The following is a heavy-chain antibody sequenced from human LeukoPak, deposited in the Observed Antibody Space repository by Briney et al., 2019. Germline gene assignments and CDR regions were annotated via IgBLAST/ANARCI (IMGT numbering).Heavy chain of an antibody. Sequence: GGSLRLSCAASGFTFSSYGMSWVRQAPGKGLVWVSRINSDGSSTSYADSVKGRFTISRDNAKNTLYLQMNSLRAEDTAVYYCARVFSGGSGSNHFDYWGQGTLVTVSS. CDR2: INSDGSST. V-gene: IGHV3-74*01. J-gene: IGHJ4*02. CDR1: GFTFSSYG. D-gene: IGHD3-10*01. CDR3: ARVFSGGSGSNHFDY.